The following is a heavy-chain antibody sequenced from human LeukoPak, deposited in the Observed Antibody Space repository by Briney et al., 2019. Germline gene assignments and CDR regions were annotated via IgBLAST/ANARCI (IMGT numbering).Heavy chain of an antibody. CDR3: ARAKTERGSGSFDY. D-gene: IGHD6-19*01. V-gene: IGHV4-61*02. J-gene: IGHJ4*02. Sequence: SETLSLTCTVSGGSISSGSYYWSWIRQPPGKGLEWIGRIYTSGSTNYNPSLKSRVTISVDTSKNQFSLKLSSVTAADTAVYYCARAKTERGSGSFDYWGQGTLVTVSS. CDR2: IYTSGST. CDR1: GGSISSGSYY.